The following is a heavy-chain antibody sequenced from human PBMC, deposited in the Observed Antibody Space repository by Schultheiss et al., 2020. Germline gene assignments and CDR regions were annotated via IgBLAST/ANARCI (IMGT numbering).Heavy chain of an antibody. D-gene: IGHD3-16*02. Sequence: GSLRLSCTVSGGSISSYYWSWIRQPPGKGLEWIGYIYYSGSTNYNPSLKSRVTISVDTSRNQFSLKLSSVTAADTAVYYCARASYDYVWGSYRSHTFDYWGQGTLVTVSS. CDR2: IYYSGST. CDR3: ARASYDYVWGSYRSHTFDY. CDR1: GGSISSYY. V-gene: IGHV4-59*08. J-gene: IGHJ4*02.